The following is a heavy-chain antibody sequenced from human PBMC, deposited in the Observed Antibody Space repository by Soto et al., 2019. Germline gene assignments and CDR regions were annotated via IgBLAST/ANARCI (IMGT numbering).Heavy chain of an antibody. J-gene: IGHJ4*02. CDR2: IYDNGGA. D-gene: IGHD1-7*01. Sequence: QVQLQESGPGLVKPSQTLSLTCTVSGDSISSGGYYWSWIRQHPGKGLEWFGYIYDNGGASYSPSLRGRVVISLDRSENQFSLRLSSVTAADTAVYYCARVKGGTTRRAFDSWGQGTLVTVSS. V-gene: IGHV4-31*03. CDR1: GDSISSGGYY. CDR3: ARVKGGTTRRAFDS.